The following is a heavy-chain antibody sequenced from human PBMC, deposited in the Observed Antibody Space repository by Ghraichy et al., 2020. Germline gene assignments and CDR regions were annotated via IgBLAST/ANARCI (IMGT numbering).Heavy chain of an antibody. Sequence: GGSLRLSCAASGFTFSGHSMHWVRQAPGKGLEWVSYIISSGATVYYADSVRGRFTISRDNAKNSLYLQMSSLRDEDTAVYYCAGGRPSYFDLWGRGTLVAVSS. D-gene: IGHD6-6*01. CDR1: GFTFSGHS. V-gene: IGHV3-48*02. CDR2: IISSGATV. CDR3: AGGRPSYFDL. J-gene: IGHJ2*01.